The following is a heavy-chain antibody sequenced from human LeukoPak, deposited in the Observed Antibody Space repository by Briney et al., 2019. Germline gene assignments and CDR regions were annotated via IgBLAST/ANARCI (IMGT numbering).Heavy chain of an antibody. CDR3: TRDLMDYDVSTGLHHYYMDV. Sequence: GGSLRLSCAASGFTFSSYGMHWVRQDPRKGLVWVSRINGDGRNINYADSVRGRFTISRDNAKNTLYLQMNTLRVEDTAVYYCTRDLMDYDVSTGLHHYYMDVWGQGTTVIVSS. J-gene: IGHJ6*02. CDR2: INGDGRNI. CDR1: GFTFSSYG. V-gene: IGHV3-74*01. D-gene: IGHD3-9*01.